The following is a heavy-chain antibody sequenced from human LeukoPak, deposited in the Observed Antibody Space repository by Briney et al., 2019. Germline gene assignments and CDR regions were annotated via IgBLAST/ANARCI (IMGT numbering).Heavy chain of an antibody. CDR2: INPNSGGT. Sequence: ASVKVSCKASGYTFTGYYMHWARQAPGQGLEWMGWINPNSGGTNYAQKFQGRVTMTRDTSISTAYMELSRLRSDDTAVYYCARCPSWLVPYFDYWGQGTLVTVSS. CDR3: ARCPSWLVPYFDY. CDR1: GYTFTGYY. V-gene: IGHV1-2*02. J-gene: IGHJ4*02. D-gene: IGHD6-19*01.